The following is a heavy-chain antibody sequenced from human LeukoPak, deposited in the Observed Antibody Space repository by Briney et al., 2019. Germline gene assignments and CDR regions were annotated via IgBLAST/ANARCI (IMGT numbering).Heavy chain of an antibody. D-gene: IGHD3-10*01. J-gene: IGHJ5*02. CDR3: ATNILVRDVINWLVP. CDR2: IKPNNGNT. Sequence: ASVKVSCKASGYSFADYYMHWVRQAPGQGLEWMGWIKPNNGNTKSAQKFQGRVTMTSDTSTSTAYMELSSLRYDDTAVYYCATNILVRDVINWLVPWGQGTLVTVSS. CDR1: GYSFADYY. V-gene: IGHV1-2*02.